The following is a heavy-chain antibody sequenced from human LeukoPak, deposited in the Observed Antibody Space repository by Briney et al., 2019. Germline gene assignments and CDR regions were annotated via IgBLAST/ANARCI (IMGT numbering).Heavy chain of an antibody. CDR1: GSTFTNYG. Sequence: AASVKVSCKASGSTFTNYGFNWVRQAPGQGLEWMGWISAYNGNTDYAQKVQGRVTMTTDTSTSTAYMELRSLRSDDTAVYYCARGSGATSADKFDYWGQGTLVTVSS. J-gene: IGHJ4*02. CDR3: ARGSGATSADKFDY. V-gene: IGHV1-18*01. CDR2: ISAYNGNT. D-gene: IGHD5-24*01.